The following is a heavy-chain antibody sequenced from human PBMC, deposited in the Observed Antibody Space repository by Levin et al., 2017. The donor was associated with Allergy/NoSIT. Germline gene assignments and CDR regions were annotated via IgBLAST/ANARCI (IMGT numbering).Heavy chain of an antibody. CDR2: IYYSGST. D-gene: IGHD3-16*01. J-gene: IGHJ3*02. CDR3: ARVVGATDAFDI. CDR1: GGSISSGDYY. Sequence: PSETLSLTCTVSGGSISSGDYYWSWIRQPPGKGLEWIGYIYYSGSTYYNPSLKSRVTISVDTSKNQFSLKLSSVTAADTAVYYCARVVGATDAFDIWGQGTMVTVSS. V-gene: IGHV4-30-4*01.